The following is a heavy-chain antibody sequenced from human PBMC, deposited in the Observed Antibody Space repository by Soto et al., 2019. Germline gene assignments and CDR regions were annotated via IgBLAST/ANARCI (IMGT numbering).Heavy chain of an antibody. CDR3: ARENYYDSSGYYYSNFFDY. CDR2: ISSSSSYI. CDR1: GFTFSSYS. Sequence: EVQLVESGGGLVKPGGSLRLSCAASGFTFSSYSMNWVRQAPGKGLEWVSSISSSSSYIYYADSVKGRFTISRDNAKNSLYLQMNSLRGEDTAVYYCARENYYDSSGYYYSNFFDYWGQGTLVTVSS. D-gene: IGHD3-22*01. V-gene: IGHV3-21*01. J-gene: IGHJ4*02.